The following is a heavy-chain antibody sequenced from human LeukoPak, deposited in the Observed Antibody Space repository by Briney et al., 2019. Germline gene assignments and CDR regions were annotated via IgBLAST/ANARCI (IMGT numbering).Heavy chain of an antibody. CDR1: GFTLSRSS. Sequence: GGSLRLLCAASGFTLSRSSMNWVRQAPGKGLQWVSGISGSGGSTYYADSVKGRFTISRDNSKDTLYLQVNSLRAEDTAVYYCAKVRGTFMTTLRFFYWCQGTLVTVSS. V-gene: IGHV3-23*01. CDR3: AKVRGTFMTTLRFFY. CDR2: ISGSGGST. D-gene: IGHD3-3*01. J-gene: IGHJ4*02.